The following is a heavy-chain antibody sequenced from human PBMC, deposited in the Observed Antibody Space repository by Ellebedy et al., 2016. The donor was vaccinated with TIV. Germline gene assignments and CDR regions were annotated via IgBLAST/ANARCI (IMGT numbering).Heavy chain of an antibody. D-gene: IGHD3-10*01. CDR2: ISHTGSRT. V-gene: IGHV3-23*01. CDR1: GFTFSSYA. CDR3: AKGQLYCDY. J-gene: IGHJ4*02. Sequence: GESLKISCAASGFTFSSYAMSWVRQAPGKGLEWVSTISHTGSRTYYADSVEGRFTISRDNSKKTLYLQMNSLRAEDTAVYYCAKGQLYCDYWGQGTLVTVSS.